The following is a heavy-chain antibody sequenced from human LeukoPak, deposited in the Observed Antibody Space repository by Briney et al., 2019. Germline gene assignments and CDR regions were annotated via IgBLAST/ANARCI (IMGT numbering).Heavy chain of an antibody. CDR1: GYSISSGYY. CDR2: IYYSGST. D-gene: IGHD6-13*01. V-gene: IGHV4-38-2*02. Sequence: SETLSLTCTVSGYSISSGYYWGWIRQPPGKGLEWIGSIYYSGSTYYNPSLKSRVTISVDTSKNQFSLKLSSVTAADTAVYYCARDTIIRGAAAGTKDYWGQGTLVTVSS. CDR3: ARDTIIRGAAAGTKDY. J-gene: IGHJ4*02.